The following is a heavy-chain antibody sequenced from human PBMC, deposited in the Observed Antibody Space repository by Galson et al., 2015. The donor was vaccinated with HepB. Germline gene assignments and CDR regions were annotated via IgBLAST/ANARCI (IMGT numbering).Heavy chain of an antibody. J-gene: IGHJ6*02. CDR2: IWYDGSNK. CDR3: ARDLARDSSSSYGMDV. Sequence: SLRLSCAASGFTFSSYGMHWVRQAPGKGLEWVAVIWYDGSNKYYADSVKGRFTISRDNSKNTPYLQMNSLRAEDTAVYYCARDLARDSSSSYGMDVWGQGTTVTVSS. CDR1: GFTFSSYG. V-gene: IGHV3-33*01. D-gene: IGHD6-6*01.